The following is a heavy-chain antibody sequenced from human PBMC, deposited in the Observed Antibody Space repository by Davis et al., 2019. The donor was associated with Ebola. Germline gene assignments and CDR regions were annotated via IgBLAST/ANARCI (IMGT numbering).Heavy chain of an antibody. D-gene: IGHD2-15*01. CDR3: ARRGRILYSSYYFDY. V-gene: IGHV3-7*03. CDR1: GFTFSSYE. Sequence: GESLKISCAASGFTFSSYEMNWDGEATGKGLEWVANIKQDGSEKYYVDSVKGRFTISRDNAKNSLYLQMNSLRAEDTAVYYCARRGRILYSSYYFDYWGQGTLVTVSS. J-gene: IGHJ4*02. CDR2: IKQDGSEK.